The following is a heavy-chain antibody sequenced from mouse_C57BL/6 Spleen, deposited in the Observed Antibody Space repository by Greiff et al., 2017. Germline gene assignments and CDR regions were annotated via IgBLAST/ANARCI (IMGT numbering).Heavy chain of an antibody. CDR2: IDPSDSYT. CDR1: GYTFTSYW. V-gene: IGHV1-50*01. Sequence: VKLQQPGAELVKPGASVKLSCKASGYTFTSYWMQWVKQRPGQGLEWIGEIDPSDSYTNYNQKFKGKATLTVDTSSSTAYMQLRSRTSEDSAVYYCARSGGSSHYYFDYWGQGTTLTVSS. J-gene: IGHJ2*01. CDR3: ARSGGSSHYYFDY. D-gene: IGHD1-1*01.